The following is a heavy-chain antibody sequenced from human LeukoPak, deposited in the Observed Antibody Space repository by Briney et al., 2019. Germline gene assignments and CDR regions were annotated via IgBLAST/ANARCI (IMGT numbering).Heavy chain of an antibody. V-gene: IGHV4-4*07. CDR3: ARARGRLLLIDY. Sequence: PSDTLSLTCTVSVGSFNIYYWNCIRQPAGKGLEWLGRIYPSGSTDCNPSLNSRVTMSVDTSKNQFSLNLTSVTAADSAVYYCARARGRLLLIDYWGQGTLVTVSS. CDR2: IYPSGST. CDR1: VGSFNIYY. D-gene: IGHD2-15*01. J-gene: IGHJ4*02.